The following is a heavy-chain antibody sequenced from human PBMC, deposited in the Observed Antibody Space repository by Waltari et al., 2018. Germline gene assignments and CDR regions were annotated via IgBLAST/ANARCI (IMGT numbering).Heavy chain of an antibody. CDR1: GGSFSGYY. D-gene: IGHD2-15*01. CDR2: INHSGSN. Sequence: QVQLQQWGAGLLKPSETLSLTCAVYGGSFSGYYWSWIRQPPGKGLEWIGEINHSGSNNYHPSLKSRVTISVDTSKNQFSLKLSSVTAADTAVYYCARGIYCSGGSCHFDYWGQGTLVTVSS. CDR3: ARGIYCSGGSCHFDY. J-gene: IGHJ4*02. V-gene: IGHV4-34*01.